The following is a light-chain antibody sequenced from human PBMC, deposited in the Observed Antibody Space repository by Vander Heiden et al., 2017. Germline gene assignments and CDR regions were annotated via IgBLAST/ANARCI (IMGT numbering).Light chain of an antibody. J-gene: IGKJ4*01. CDR2: DAS. Sequence: EIVFTQSPGNLSLSPGQRANLSYRASQSVSSSLVWYQQKPGQAPRLLIYDASNRATGIPAKFSGSGSGTDFTLTISSLEPEDFAVYYCQQRRSWPLTFGGGTKVDIK. V-gene: IGKV3-11*01. CDR3: QQRRSWPLT. CDR1: QSVSSS.